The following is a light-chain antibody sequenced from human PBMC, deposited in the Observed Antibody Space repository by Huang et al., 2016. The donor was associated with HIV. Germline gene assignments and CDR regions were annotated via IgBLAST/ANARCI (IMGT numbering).Light chain of an antibody. V-gene: IGKV1-8*01. CDR2: ATS. Sequence: AIRITQSPSSLSASTGDKVSITCRASQDINTYLAWYQQKPGKPPSRLIYATSTLQRGVPSRFSGSGYGKEFTLTSTHLQSEDFATYYYQQYYSFPLTFGQGSQVEV. CDR3: QQYYSFPLT. CDR1: QDINTY. J-gene: IGKJ1*01.